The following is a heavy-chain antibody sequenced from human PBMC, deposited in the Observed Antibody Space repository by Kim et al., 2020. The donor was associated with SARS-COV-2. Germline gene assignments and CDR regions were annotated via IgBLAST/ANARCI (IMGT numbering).Heavy chain of an antibody. J-gene: IGHJ4*02. V-gene: IGHV3-53*01. CDR1: GFTVSNNY. CDR2: IYSTGNT. Sequence: GGSLRLSCAASGFTVSNNYMSWVRQAPGKGLEWVSIIYSTGNTYYADSVKGRFTISRDSAKNTLYLQMNSLRAEDTAVYYCVRARYSSTWYWDYWGQGTLVTVSS. CDR3: VRARYSSTWYWDY. D-gene: IGHD6-13*01.